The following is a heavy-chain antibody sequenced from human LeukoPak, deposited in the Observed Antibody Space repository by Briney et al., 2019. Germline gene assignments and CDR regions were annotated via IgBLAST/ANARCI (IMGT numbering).Heavy chain of an antibody. J-gene: IGHJ4*02. CDR2: IPYDGSNK. CDR3: ARDTPVGSSEFDY. V-gene: IGHV3-30*01. Sequence: PGGSLRLSCAASGFTFSSYAMHWVRQAPGKGLEWVAVIPYDGSNKYYADSVKGRFTISRDNSKNTLYLQMNSLRAEDTAVYYCARDTPVGSSEFDYWGQGTLVTVSS. CDR1: GFTFSSYA. D-gene: IGHD6-6*01.